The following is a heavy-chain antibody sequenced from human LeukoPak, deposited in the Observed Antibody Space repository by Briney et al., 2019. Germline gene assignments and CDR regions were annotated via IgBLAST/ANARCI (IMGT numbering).Heavy chain of an antibody. D-gene: IGHD4-11*01. V-gene: IGHV1-46*01. Sequence: DSVNVSCTASGYTFTSYYMHWVRQAPGQGLEWMGLINPSGGSTNYAQKFQGRVTMTRDTSTSTVYMEVSSLRSEDTAVYYCARGHYSSNGVFDYWGQGTLVTVSS. J-gene: IGHJ4*02. CDR1: GYTFTSYY. CDR3: ARGHYSSNGVFDY. CDR2: INPSGGST.